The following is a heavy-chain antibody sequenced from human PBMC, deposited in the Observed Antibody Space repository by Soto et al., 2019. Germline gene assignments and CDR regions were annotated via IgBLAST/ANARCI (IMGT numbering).Heavy chain of an antibody. V-gene: IGHV2-5*01. CDR3: AHSYGHFDY. D-gene: IGHD4-17*01. J-gene: IGHJ4*02. Sequence: SGPTLVNPTQTLTLTCTFSGFSLSSSGVGVGWIRQPPGKALEWLALIYWNDDKRYSPSLKSRLTITKDTSKNQVVLIMINMDPVDTASYYCAHSYGHFDYWGQGILVTVSS. CDR2: IYWNDDK. CDR1: GFSLSSSGVG.